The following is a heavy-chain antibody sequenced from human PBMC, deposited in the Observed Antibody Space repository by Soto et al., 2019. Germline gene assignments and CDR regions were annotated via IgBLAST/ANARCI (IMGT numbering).Heavy chain of an antibody. CDR1: SGSISSYY. J-gene: IGHJ4*02. CDR2: IYYSGST. CDR3: AHAEDRALARDVDY. Sequence: SETLSLTYTVCSGSISSYYWSWIRQPPGKGLEWIGYIYYSGSTNYNPSLTSRVTISVDKSKNQFSLKLSSVTAADTAVYYCAHAEDRALARDVDYWGQGTLVTVSS. V-gene: IGHV4-59*12. D-gene: IGHD6-19*01.